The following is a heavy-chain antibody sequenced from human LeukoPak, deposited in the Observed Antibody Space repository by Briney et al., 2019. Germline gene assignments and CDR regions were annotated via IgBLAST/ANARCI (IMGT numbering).Heavy chain of an antibody. Sequence: GESLKISCKGSGYSFTSYWIGWVRPMPGKGLEWMGIIYPGDSDTRYSPSFQGQVTISADKSISTAYLQWSSLKASDTAMYYCARQDVRYCSGGSCYFGYWGQGTLVTVSS. J-gene: IGHJ4*02. CDR1: GYSFTSYW. V-gene: IGHV5-51*01. D-gene: IGHD2-15*01. CDR3: ARQDVRYCSGGSCYFGY. CDR2: IYPGDSDT.